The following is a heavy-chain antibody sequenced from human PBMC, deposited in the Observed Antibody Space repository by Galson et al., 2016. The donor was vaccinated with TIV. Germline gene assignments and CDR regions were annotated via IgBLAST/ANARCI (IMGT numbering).Heavy chain of an antibody. Sequence: SLRLSCAASTIHFSSFAMHWVRQAPGRGLGWMAVISYDSTNTYYADSVKGRFTISRDNSKNILYLQMSSVRDEDTAVYYCASPRHGGFLRFSMDVWGQGTTVIVS. CDR1: TIHFSSFA. J-gene: IGHJ6*02. CDR2: ISYDSTNT. CDR3: ASPRHGGFLRFSMDV. D-gene: IGHD3-3*01. V-gene: IGHV3-30*04.